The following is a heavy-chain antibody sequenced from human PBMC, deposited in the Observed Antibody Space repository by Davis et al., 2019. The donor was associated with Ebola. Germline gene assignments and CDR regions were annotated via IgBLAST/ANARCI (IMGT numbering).Heavy chain of an antibody. Sequence: SVPVSCRTSGGSFSSHPISWVRQAPRQGLEWMGGIIPIFDTPHYAQKFQGRITITADASTSTAYMELSSLRSEDTATYFCARDFAGGNYYFDYWGPGTPVTVSS. CDR2: IIPIFDTP. CDR1: GGSFSSHP. D-gene: IGHD3-16*01. CDR3: ARDFAGGNYYFDY. V-gene: IGHV1-69*13. J-gene: IGHJ4*02.